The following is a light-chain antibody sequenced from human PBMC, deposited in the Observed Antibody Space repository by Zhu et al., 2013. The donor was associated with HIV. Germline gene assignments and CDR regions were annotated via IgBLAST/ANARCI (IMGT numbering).Light chain of an antibody. J-gene: IGKJ2*01. CDR1: QGIDNH. CDR3: QQTNIFPYT. Sequence: DIQMTQSPSSVSASIGQRVTITCRASQGIDNHLVWYQQKGGRAPRLLIYAASSLQSGVPSRFRGSGTGTDFTLSISTLQPEDSATYYCQQTNIFPYTFGRGTKVDVK. V-gene: IGKV1-12*01. CDR2: AAS.